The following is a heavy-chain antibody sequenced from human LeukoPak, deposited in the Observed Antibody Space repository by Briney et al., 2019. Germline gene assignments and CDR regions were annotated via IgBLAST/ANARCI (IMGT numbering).Heavy chain of an antibody. J-gene: IGHJ4*02. CDR3: ARSKTGSAAAEE. CDR1: GGTFSSYA. D-gene: IGHD6-13*01. Sequence: SVRVSCKASGGTFSSYAISWVRQAPGQGLEWMGGIIPIFGTANYAQKFQGRVTITADESTSTAYMEVRGLRSDDTAVYYCARSKTGSAAAEEWGQGTLVIVSS. CDR2: IIPIFGTA. V-gene: IGHV1-69*01.